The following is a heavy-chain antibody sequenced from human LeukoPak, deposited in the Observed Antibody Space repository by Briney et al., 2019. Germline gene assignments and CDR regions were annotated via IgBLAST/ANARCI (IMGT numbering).Heavy chain of an antibody. D-gene: IGHD1-7*01. V-gene: IGHV3-23*01. CDR2: ISLSGNTT. J-gene: IGHJ4*02. CDR3: AKDSNWNYDY. CDR1: GFNFSNYA. Sequence: GGSLKLSCAASGFNFSNYAMSWVRQAPGKGLEWVSGISLSGNTTYHADSVKGRFIISRDNSKNTLYLQMNSLRAEDTAVYYCAKDSNWNYDYWGQGTLVTVSS.